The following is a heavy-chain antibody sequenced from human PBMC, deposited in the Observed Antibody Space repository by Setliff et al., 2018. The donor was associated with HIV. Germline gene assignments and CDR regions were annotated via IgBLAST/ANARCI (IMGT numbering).Heavy chain of an antibody. Sequence: NPSETLSLTCTVSGGSISSGDYYWTWIRQPPGKGLEWLAHIFPNDEKSYSASLKSRVTISEDTSKSQVVLTMTNMDPLDTATYFCAHSRGWLQSHYFDYWGQGTLVTVSS. V-gene: IGHV2-26*01. D-gene: IGHD5-12*01. J-gene: IGHJ4*02. CDR3: AHSRGWLQSHYFDY. CDR2: IFPNDEK. CDR1: GGSISSGDYY.